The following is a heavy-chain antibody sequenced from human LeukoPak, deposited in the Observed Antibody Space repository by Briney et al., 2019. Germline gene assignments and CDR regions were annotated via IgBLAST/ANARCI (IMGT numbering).Heavy chain of an antibody. CDR1: GYTFTDYY. D-gene: IGHD1-26*01. J-gene: IGHJ5*02. CDR2: VNPNSGGT. CDR3: TRALGSDP. Sequence: ASVKVSCKASGYTFTDYYMNWVRQAPGQGLEWMGWVNPNSGGTNYAQKFQGRVTMTRDTSISTAYMELSSLRSDDTAMYYCTRALGSDPWGQGTLVTVSS. V-gene: IGHV1-2*02.